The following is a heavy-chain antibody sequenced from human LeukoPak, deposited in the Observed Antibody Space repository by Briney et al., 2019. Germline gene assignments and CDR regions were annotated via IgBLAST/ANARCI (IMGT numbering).Heavy chain of an antibody. V-gene: IGHV3-48*02. D-gene: IGHD5-24*01. CDR2: ISSSSSTI. J-gene: IGHJ4*02. CDR1: GFTFSTYS. CDR3: AKASFQRWLQLGGD. Sequence: GGSLRLSCTASGFTFSTYSMNWVRQAPGKGLEWVSYISSSSSTIYYADSVKGRFTISRDNAKNSLYLQMNSLRDEDTAVYYCAKASFQRWLQLGGDWGQGALVTVSS.